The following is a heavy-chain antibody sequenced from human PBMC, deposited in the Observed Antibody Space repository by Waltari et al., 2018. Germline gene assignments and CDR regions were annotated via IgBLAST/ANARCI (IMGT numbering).Heavy chain of an antibody. CDR1: GYTFTSYG. D-gene: IGHD3-10*01. CDR3: ARDMVRGVIIHYYYYCMDV. CDR2: ISAYNGNT. J-gene: IGHJ6*02. Sequence: QVQLVQSGAEVKKPGASVKVSCKASGYTFTSYGISWVRQAPGQGLEWMGWISAYNGNTNYAQKLHGRVNMTTDTSTSTAYMELRSLRSDDTAVYYCARDMVRGVIIHYYYYCMDVWGQGTTVTVSS. V-gene: IGHV1-18*04.